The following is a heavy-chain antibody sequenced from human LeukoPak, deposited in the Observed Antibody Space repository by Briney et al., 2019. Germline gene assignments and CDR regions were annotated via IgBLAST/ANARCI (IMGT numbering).Heavy chain of an antibody. Sequence: PSETLPLTCTVSGGSISSSIYYWGWIRQPPGKGLEWIGSIYDSGSTYYNPSLKSRVTISVDTSKNQFSLKLSSVTAADTAVYYCAKLLDFRSGYYLDYWGQGTLVTVSS. CDR2: IYDSGST. J-gene: IGHJ4*02. V-gene: IGHV4-39*01. CDR3: AKLLDFRSGYYLDY. D-gene: IGHD3-3*01. CDR1: GGSISSSIYY.